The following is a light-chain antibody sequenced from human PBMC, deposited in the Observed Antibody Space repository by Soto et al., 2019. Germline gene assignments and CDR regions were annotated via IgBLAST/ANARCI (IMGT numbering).Light chain of an antibody. CDR1: QSVSSY. J-gene: IGKJ5*01. V-gene: IGKV3-11*01. CDR2: DAS. Sequence: EILLTQSPGTLSLSPGERATLSCRASQSVSSYLAWYQQKPGQAPRLLIYDASNRATGIPARFSGSGSGTDFTLTISSLEPEDFAVYYCQQRSNWITFGQGTRLEI. CDR3: QQRSNWIT.